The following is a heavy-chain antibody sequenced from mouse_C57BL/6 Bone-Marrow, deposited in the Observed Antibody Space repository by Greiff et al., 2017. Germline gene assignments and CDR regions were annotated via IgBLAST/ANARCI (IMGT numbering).Heavy chain of an antibody. CDR3: ARTYYYGSSYAMDY. D-gene: IGHD1-1*01. V-gene: IGHV5-17*01. Sequence: EVKLMESGGGLVKPGGSLKLSCAASGFTFSDYGMHWVRQAPEKGLEWVAYISSGSSTISYADTVKGRFTISRDNAKYTLFLQMTSLRSEDTAMYYGARTYYYGSSYAMDYWGQGTSVTVSS. CDR2: ISSGSSTI. J-gene: IGHJ4*01. CDR1: GFTFSDYG.